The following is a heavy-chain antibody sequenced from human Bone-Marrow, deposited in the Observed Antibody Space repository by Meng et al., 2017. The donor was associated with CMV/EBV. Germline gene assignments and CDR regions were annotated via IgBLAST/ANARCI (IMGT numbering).Heavy chain of an antibody. Sequence: GESLKISCAASGFTFSSYWMSWVRQVPGKGLEWVANIKQDGSEKYYVDSVKGRFTISRDNSKNTLYLQMNSLRVEDTAVYFCAFLTLYYFDYWGQGALVTVSS. V-gene: IGHV3-7*01. J-gene: IGHJ4*02. D-gene: IGHD2/OR15-2a*01. CDR2: IKQDGSEK. CDR3: AFLTLYYFDY. CDR1: GFTFSSYW.